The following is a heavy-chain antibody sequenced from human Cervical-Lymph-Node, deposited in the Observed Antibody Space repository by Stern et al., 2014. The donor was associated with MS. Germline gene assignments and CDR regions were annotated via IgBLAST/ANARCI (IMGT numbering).Heavy chain of an antibody. J-gene: IGHJ4*02. CDR2: INTNTGNP. V-gene: IGHV7-4-1*02. CDR1: GYTFTGYS. Sequence: QVQLVQSGSELKKPGASVKVSCKASGYTFTGYSMNWVRQAPGQGLEWMGWINTNTGNPTYAQGFTGRFVFSLDTSVSTTYLQISSLKAEDTGVYFCARFVENTMGRVFDYWGQGTQVTVSS. CDR3: ARFVENTMGRVFDY. D-gene: IGHD3-10*01.